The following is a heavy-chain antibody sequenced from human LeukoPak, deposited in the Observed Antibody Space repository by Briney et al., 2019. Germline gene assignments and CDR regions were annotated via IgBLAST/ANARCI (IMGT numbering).Heavy chain of an antibody. D-gene: IGHD2-21*01. V-gene: IGHV3-30-3*01. CDR3: ARDRVLYFYYGMDV. CDR2: VSYDGSSE. Sequence: PGGSLRLSCAASGFTFSSYSIHWVRQAPGKGLEWVAVVSYDGSSENYADSVKGRFTISRDNSKNTLYLQMNSLRAEDTAEYYCARDRVLYFYYGMDVWGQGTTVTVSS. J-gene: IGHJ6*02. CDR1: GFTFSSYS.